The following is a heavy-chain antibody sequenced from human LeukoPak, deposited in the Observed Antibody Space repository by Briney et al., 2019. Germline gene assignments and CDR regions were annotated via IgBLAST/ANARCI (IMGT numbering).Heavy chain of an antibody. CDR1: GYTFTGYH. Sequence: ASVKVSCKASGYTFTGYHMHWVRQAPGQGLEWMGWINPNSGGTNYAQKLQGRVTMTTDTSTSTVYMELSSLRPEGTAIYYCARIRDGYNDAYDIWGQGTVVTVPS. CDR3: ARIRDGYNDAYDI. D-gene: IGHD5-24*01. J-gene: IGHJ3*02. CDR2: INPNSGGT. V-gene: IGHV1-2*02.